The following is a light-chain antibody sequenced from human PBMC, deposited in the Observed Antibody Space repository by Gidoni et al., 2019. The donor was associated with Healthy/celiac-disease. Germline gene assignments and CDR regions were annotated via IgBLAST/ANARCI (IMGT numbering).Light chain of an antibody. CDR1: SSNIGAGYD. Sequence: QSVLTQPPSVSGAPGQRVTIPCTGSSSNIGAGYDVPWYQQRPGTAPKLLIYANTHRPSGVPDRFSGSKSGASASLAITGLQAEDDADYYCQSYDSSLSGSVVFGGGTKLTVL. V-gene: IGLV1-40*01. CDR3: QSYDSSLSGSVV. J-gene: IGLJ2*01. CDR2: ANT.